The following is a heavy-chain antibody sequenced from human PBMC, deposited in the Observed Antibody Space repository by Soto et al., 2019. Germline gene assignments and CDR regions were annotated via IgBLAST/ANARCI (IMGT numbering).Heavy chain of an antibody. J-gene: IGHJ5*02. V-gene: IGHV3-33*01. CDR3: ARDLGSNGGYPNWFDP. D-gene: IGHD4-17*01. CDR1: GFTFSSYG. Sequence: HPGGSLRLSCAASGFTFSSYGMHWVRQAPGKGLEWVADIWYDGSNKYYADSVKGRFTISRENSKNTLYLQMNSLRAEDTAVYYCARDLGSNGGYPNWFDPWGQGTLVTVSS. CDR2: IWYDGSNK.